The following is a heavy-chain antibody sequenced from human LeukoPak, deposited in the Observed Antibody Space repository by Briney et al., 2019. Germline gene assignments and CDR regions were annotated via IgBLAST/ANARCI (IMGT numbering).Heavy chain of an antibody. CDR3: ARGGGLAAAGTRFDY. CDR1: GYTXTGYY. D-gene: IGHD6-13*01. Sequence: ASVKVSCKASGYTXTGYYMHWVRQAPGQGLEWMGWIDPNGGGTKYAQKFQGRVTMARDTSISTAYMELSRLTSDDTAVYYCARGGGLAAAGTRFDYWGQGTLVTVSS. CDR2: IDPNGGGT. V-gene: IGHV1-2*02. J-gene: IGHJ4*02.